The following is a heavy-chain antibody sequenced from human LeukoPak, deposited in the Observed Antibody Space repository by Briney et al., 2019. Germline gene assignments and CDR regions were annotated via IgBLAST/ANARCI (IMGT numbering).Heavy chain of an antibody. J-gene: IGHJ4*02. D-gene: IGHD3-22*01. CDR3: ARLYQHDSSTYRPVDY. V-gene: IGHV4-39*01. Sequence: SETLSLTCAVSGDSISTSNSYWGWIRRPPGKGLEWVGGIYYSGNTYYNPSLKSRVTISVDTSKNQFSLKLTSVTAADTAVYYCARLYQHDSSTYRPVDYWGQGTLVSVSS. CDR1: GDSISTSNSY. CDR2: IYYSGNT.